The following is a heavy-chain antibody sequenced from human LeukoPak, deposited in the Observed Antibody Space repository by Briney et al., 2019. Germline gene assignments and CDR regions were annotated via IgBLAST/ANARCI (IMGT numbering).Heavy chain of an antibody. CDR1: GLTFSSYA. V-gene: IGHV3-23*01. CDR2: ISGSGGST. J-gene: IGHJ3*02. Sequence: GGSLRLSCAASGLTFSSYAMSWVRQAPGKGLEWVSAISGSGGSTYYADSVKGRFTISRDNSKNTLYLQMNSLRAEDTAVYYCAKSCLDYGDCYQHDAFDIWGQGTMVTVSS. D-gene: IGHD4-17*01. CDR3: AKSCLDYGDCYQHDAFDI.